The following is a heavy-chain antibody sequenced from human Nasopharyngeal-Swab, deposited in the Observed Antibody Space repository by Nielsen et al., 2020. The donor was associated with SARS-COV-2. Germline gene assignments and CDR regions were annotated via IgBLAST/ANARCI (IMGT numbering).Heavy chain of an antibody. CDR1: GFTFPSYA. V-gene: IGHV1-58*01. J-gene: IGHJ6*02. D-gene: IGHD3-3*01. CDR2: IVVGSGNT. Sequence: SVKVSCKASGFTFPSYAVQWVRQARGQRLEWIGWIVVGSGNTHYAQKFQERVTITRDMSTSTAYMELSSLRSEDTAVYYCAADWFRLRFLEWLPGGYGMDVWGQGTTVTVSS. CDR3: AADWFRLRFLEWLPGGYGMDV.